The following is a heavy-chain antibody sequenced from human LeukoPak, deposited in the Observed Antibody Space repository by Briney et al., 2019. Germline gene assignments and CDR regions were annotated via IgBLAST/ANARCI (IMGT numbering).Heavy chain of an antibody. D-gene: IGHD6-13*01. Sequence: ASVKVSCKASGYTFTSYYMHWVRQAPGQGLEWMGWINPNSGGTNYAQKFQGRVTMTRDTSISTAYMELSRLRSDDTAVYYCARGLSGYSSSCNWGQGTLVTVSS. CDR2: INPNSGGT. J-gene: IGHJ4*02. CDR3: ARGLSGYSSSCN. CDR1: GYTFTSYY. V-gene: IGHV1-2*02.